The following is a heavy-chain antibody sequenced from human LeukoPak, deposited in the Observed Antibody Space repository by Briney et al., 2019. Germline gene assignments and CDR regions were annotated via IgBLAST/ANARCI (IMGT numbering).Heavy chain of an antibody. V-gene: IGHV1-2*02. CDR1: GYTLTGYY. J-gene: IGHJ4*02. CDR3: ARNYYDSSGYYY. Sequence: ASVKVSCKASGYTLTGYYMHWVRQAPGQGLEWMGWINPNSGGTNYAQKFQGRVTMTRDTSISTAYMELSRLRSDDTAVYSCARNYYDSSGYYYWGQGTLVTVSS. D-gene: IGHD3-22*01. CDR2: INPNSGGT.